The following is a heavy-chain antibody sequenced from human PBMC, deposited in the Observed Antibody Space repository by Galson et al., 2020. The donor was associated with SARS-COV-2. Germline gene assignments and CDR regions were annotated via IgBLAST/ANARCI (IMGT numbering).Heavy chain of an antibody. CDR3: ARAGRSGYYRDY. V-gene: IGHV3-11*04. Sequence: SLKISCAASGFIFSDFYMSWIRQAPGKGLEWISYIGPTGSTIYYADSVKGRFTISRDNARNSLYLQMNSLRADDTAFYYCARAGRSGYYRDYWGQGTLVTVSS. CDR1: GFIFSDFY. CDR2: IGPTGSTI. D-gene: IGHD3-3*01. J-gene: IGHJ4*02.